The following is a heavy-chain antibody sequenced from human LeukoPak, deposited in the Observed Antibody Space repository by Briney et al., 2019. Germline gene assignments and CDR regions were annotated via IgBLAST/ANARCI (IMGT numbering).Heavy chain of an antibody. CDR1: GFNFGEYA. Sequence: GRSLRLSCAASGFNFGEYAKHWVRQAPGKGLEWVAVIWNNGSNRYYADSVKGRFTISRANSQYTLSLQMNSLRAEDTAVYFCVRVSSSTSCPDCYNMDVWGTVTTVTVSS. V-gene: IGHV3-33*08. J-gene: IGHJ6*03. D-gene: IGHD2-2*01. CDR3: VRVSSSTSCPDCYNMDV. CDR2: IWNNGSNR.